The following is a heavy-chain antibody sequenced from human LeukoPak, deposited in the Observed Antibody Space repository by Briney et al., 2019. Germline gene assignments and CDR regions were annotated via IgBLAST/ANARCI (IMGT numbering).Heavy chain of an antibody. Sequence: GGSLRLSCAASGFTFSSYGMHWVRQAPGKGLEWVAFIRYDGSNKYYADSVKGRFTISRDNSKNTLYLQMNSLKTEDTAVYYCGRGLADWGQGTLVTVSS. D-gene: IGHD5-24*01. CDR2: IRYDGSNK. J-gene: IGHJ4*02. V-gene: IGHV3-30*02. CDR1: GFTFSSYG. CDR3: GRGLAD.